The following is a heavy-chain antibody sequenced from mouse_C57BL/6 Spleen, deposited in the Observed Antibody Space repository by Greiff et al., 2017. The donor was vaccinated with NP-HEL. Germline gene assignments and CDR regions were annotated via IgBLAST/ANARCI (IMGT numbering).Heavy chain of an antibody. CDR3: ARGLTTVDAMDY. D-gene: IGHD1-1*01. Sequence: QVHVKQSGAELVRPGASVKLSCKASGYTFTDYYINWVKQRPGQGLEWIARIYPGSGNTYYNEKFKGKATLTAEKSSSTAYMQLSSLTSEDSAVYFCARGLTTVDAMDYWGQGTSVTVSS. CDR2: IYPGSGNT. V-gene: IGHV1-76*01. CDR1: GYTFTDYY. J-gene: IGHJ4*01.